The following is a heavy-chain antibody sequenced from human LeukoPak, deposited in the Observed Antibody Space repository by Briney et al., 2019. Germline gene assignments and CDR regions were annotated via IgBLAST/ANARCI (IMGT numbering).Heavy chain of an antibody. V-gene: IGHV3-48*03. D-gene: IGHD3-22*01. CDR3: SSSGYYVDY. CDR1: GFTFSSYE. Sequence: GGSLRLSCAASGFTFSSYEMNWVRQAPGKGLEWVSYISSSGSTIYYADSVKGRFTISRDNAKNSLYLQMNSLRAEDTAVYYCSSSGYYVDYWGQGTLVTVSS. J-gene: IGHJ4*02. CDR2: ISSSGSTI.